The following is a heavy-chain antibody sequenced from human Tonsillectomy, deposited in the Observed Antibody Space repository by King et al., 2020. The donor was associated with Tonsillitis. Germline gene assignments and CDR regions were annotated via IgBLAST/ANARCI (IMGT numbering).Heavy chain of an antibody. CDR3: AKELTVTGVGNYFDP. CDR2: ISGSGGST. D-gene: IGHD4-17*01. V-gene: IGHV3-23*04. J-gene: IGHJ5*02. Sequence: VQLVESGGGLVQPGGSRRLSCAASGFTFSNYAMNWVRQAPGKGLEWVSVISGSGGSTYYADSVKGRFTVSRDNSKNTLSLQMNSLRAEDTAIYYCAKELTVTGVGNYFDPWGQETLVTVSS. CDR1: GFTFSNYA.